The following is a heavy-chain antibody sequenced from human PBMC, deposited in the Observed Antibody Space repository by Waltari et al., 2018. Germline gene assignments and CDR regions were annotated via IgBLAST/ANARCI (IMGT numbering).Heavy chain of an antibody. CDR1: RFTFSSYW. V-gene: IGHV3-74*01. J-gene: IGHJ4*02. D-gene: IGHD2-21*02. Sequence: EVQLVESGGGLVQPGGSLRLSCAASRFTFSSYWMHWVRQAPGKGLVWVSRINSDGSSTSDADSVKGRFTSSRDNAKNTLYLQMNSLRAEDTAVYYCARDCGGDCYSIDYWGQGTLVTVSS. CDR2: INSDGSST. CDR3: ARDCGGDCYSIDY.